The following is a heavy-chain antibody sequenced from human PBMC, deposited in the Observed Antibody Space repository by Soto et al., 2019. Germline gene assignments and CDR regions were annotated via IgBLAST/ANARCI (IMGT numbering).Heavy chain of an antibody. D-gene: IGHD6-19*01. J-gene: IGHJ1*01. CDR2: IYYSGST. CDR1: GGSISSGGYY. CDR3: ARYTPSGSSFQH. V-gene: IGHV4-31*03. Sequence: QVQLQESGPGLVKPSQTLSLTCTVSGGSISSGGYYWSWIRQHPGKGLEWIGYIYYSGSTYYNTSLKSRVTISVDTSKNQFSLKLSSVTAADTAVYYCARYTPSGSSFQHWGQGTLVPDS.